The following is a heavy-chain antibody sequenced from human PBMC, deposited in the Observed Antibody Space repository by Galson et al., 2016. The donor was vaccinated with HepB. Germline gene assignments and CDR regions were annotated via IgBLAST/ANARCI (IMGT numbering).Heavy chain of an antibody. J-gene: IGHJ6*02. V-gene: IGHV4-34*01. CDR3: ASGLRGRTDYNGMDV. Sequence: SETLSLTCAVYGGSFSGNHWNWIRQPPGKGLEWIGESNHRGSTNYNPSLKSRLTISLDTSKSQFSLNLTSVTAADTAVYYCASGLRGRTDYNGMDVWGQGTTVTVSS. CDR1: GGSFSGNH. D-gene: IGHD2-2*01. CDR2: SNHRGST.